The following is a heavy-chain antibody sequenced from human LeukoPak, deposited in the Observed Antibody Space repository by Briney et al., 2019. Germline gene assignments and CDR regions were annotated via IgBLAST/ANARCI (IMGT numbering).Heavy chain of an antibody. V-gene: IGHV1-2*02. CDR3: ARIRRYYDSPDWFDP. Sequence: GASVKVTCKASGYTFTGYYMHWVRQAPGQGLEWMGWINPNSGGTNYAQKLQGRVTMTRDTSISTAYMELSRLRSDDMAVYYCARIRRYYDSPDWFDPWGQGTLVTVSS. CDR2: INPNSGGT. CDR1: GYTFTGYY. J-gene: IGHJ5*02. D-gene: IGHD3-22*01.